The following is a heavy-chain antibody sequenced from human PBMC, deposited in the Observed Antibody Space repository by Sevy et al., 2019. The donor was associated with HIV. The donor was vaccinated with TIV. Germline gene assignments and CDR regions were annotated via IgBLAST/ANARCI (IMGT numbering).Heavy chain of an antibody. CDR1: VGSISSYY. Sequence: SDTLSLTCTVSVGSISSYYWSWIRQPAGKGLEWIGRIYTSGSTNYNPSLKSRVTMSVDTSKNQFSLKLSSVTAADTAVYYCARDRLSSLRSPDFDYWGQGTLVTVSS. CDR3: ARDRLSSLRSPDFDY. D-gene: IGHD3-16*02. V-gene: IGHV4-4*07. CDR2: IYTSGST. J-gene: IGHJ4*02.